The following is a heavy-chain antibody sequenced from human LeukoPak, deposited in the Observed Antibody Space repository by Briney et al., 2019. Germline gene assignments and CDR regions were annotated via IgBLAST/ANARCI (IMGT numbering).Heavy chain of an antibody. V-gene: IGHV1-46*01. J-gene: IGHJ6*03. CDR2: INPSGGST. CDR3: ARDAENCSGGSCYYMDV. D-gene: IGHD2-15*01. CDR1: GYTFTSYY. Sequence: GASVTVSCKASGYTFTSYYMHWVRQAPGQGLEWMGIINPSGGSTSYAQKFQGRVTMTRDTSTSTVYMELSSLRSEDTAVYYCARDAENCSGGSCYYMDVWGKGTTVTVSS.